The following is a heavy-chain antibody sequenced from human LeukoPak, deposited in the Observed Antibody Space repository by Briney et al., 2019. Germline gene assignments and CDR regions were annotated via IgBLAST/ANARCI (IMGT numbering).Heavy chain of an antibody. CDR1: GGXFSGYY. CDR2: INHSGST. CDR3: ASGEHV. Sequence: SETLSLTCAVYGGXFSGYYCSWIRQPPGKGLEWIGEINHSGSTNYNPSLKSRVTISVDTSKNQFSLKLSSVTAADTAVYYCASGEHVWGQGTTVTVSS. J-gene: IGHJ6*02. V-gene: IGHV4-34*01.